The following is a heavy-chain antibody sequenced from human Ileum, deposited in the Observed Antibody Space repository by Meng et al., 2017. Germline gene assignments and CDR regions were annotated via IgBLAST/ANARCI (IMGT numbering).Heavy chain of an antibody. V-gene: IGHV1-2*02. CDR2: IKPYNGDT. Sequence: ASVKVSCKASGYTFTGYFMHWVRQGPGQGPEWVGWIKPYNGDTEYAQQFQGRVTMTRDTSISTAYMGLSRLASDDTAVYYCAREGHYILTGYYKTFDYWGQGSLVTVSS. J-gene: IGHJ4*02. CDR3: AREGHYILTGYYKTFDY. D-gene: IGHD3-9*01. CDR1: GYTFTGYF.